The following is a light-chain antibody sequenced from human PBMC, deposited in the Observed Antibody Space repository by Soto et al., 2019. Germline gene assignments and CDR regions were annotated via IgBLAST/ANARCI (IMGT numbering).Light chain of an antibody. CDR1: QNIDTD. CDR3: QQYRHWPLT. J-gene: IGKJ4*01. Sequence: EIVMTQSPATLSVSPGERATLSCRASQNIDTDFAWYQQTPSQAPRLLLYGASTSATSIPARFSGSGSGTEFTITDSILHSEDFADYDCQQYRHWPLTFGGGTKVEI. V-gene: IGKV3-15*01. CDR2: GAS.